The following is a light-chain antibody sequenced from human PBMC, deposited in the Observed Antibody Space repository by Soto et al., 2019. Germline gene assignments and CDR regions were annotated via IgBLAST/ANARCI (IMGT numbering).Light chain of an antibody. CDR3: QEYNSFSYT. V-gene: IGKV1-5*01. Sequence: DIQMTQSPSTLSASVGDRVTITCRASQSLSSLLAWYQQKPGKVPRLLIYDASSLESGVPSRFSGSGSGTEFTLTISSLQPDDFATYYCQEYNSFSYTFGQGTRLEN. CDR1: QSLSSL. CDR2: DAS. J-gene: IGKJ2*01.